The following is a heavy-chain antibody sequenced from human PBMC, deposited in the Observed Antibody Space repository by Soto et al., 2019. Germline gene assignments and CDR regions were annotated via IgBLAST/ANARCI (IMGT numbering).Heavy chain of an antibody. J-gene: IGHJ6*02. Sequence: GESLKISCKGSGYSFTSYWIGWVRQMPGKVLEWMGIIYPGDSDTRYSPSFQGQVTISADKSISTAYLQWSSLKASDTAIYYCARHSYSSGWYVYYGMDVWGQGXTVTVYS. CDR2: IYPGDSDT. CDR3: ARHSYSSGWYVYYGMDV. CDR1: GYSFTSYW. V-gene: IGHV5-51*01. D-gene: IGHD6-19*01.